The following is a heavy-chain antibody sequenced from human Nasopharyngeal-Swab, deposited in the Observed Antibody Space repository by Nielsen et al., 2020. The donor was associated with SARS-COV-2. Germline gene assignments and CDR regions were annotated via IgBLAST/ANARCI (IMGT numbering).Heavy chain of an antibody. CDR1: GGSISSYY. V-gene: IGHV4-59*01. CDR2: IYYSGST. J-gene: IGHJ6*02. CDR3: ARGTPYYYDSSGLFLDV. Sequence: GSLRLSCTVSGGSISSYYWSWIRQPPGKGLEWIGYIYYSGSTNYNPSLKSRVTISVDTSKNQFSLKLSSVTAADTAVYYCARGTPYYYDSSGLFLDVWGQGTTVTVSS. D-gene: IGHD3-22*01.